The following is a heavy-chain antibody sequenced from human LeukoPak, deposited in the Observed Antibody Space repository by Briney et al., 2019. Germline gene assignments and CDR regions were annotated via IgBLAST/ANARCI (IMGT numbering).Heavy chain of an antibody. Sequence: GGSLRLSCAASGFIFSNYWMHWVRHAPGKGLVWVSRINSDGSSTSYADSVKGRFTISRDNAKNTLYLQMNRLRAEDTAVYYCARGGGTSDYWGQGTLVTVSS. CDR1: GFIFSNYW. CDR2: INSDGSST. V-gene: IGHV3-74*01. CDR3: ARGGGTSDY. D-gene: IGHD1-1*01. J-gene: IGHJ4*02.